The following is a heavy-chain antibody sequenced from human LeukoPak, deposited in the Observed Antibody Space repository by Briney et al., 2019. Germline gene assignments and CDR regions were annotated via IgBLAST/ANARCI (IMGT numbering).Heavy chain of an antibody. CDR2: ISYSGST. CDR3: ARVNREMATITP. J-gene: IGHJ4*02. D-gene: IGHD5-24*01. Sequence: SETLSLTCTVSGGSISISAYYWGWIRQPPGKGLEWIGSISYSGSTYYNPSLKSRIIISVDTSKNQFSLKMSSVTAADTAVYYCARVNREMATITPWGQGTLVTVSS. V-gene: IGHV4-39*07. CDR1: GGSISISAYY.